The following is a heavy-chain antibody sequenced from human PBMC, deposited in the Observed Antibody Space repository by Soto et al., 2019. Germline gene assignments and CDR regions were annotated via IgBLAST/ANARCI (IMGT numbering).Heavy chain of an antibody. J-gene: IGHJ6*02. CDR3: AQDVKLRVSSVYYYYGMDV. D-gene: IGHD1-1*01. CDR2: ISYDGSSQ. V-gene: IGHV3-30*18. CDR1: GFTFSNYE. Sequence: QVQLVESGGGVVQPGRSLRLSCAASGFTFSNYEMHWVRQAPGKGLEWVAVISYDGSSQYYADSVKGRFTISRDNSKNTLNLQMNSLSTEDTAVYFCAQDVKLRVSSVYYYYGMDVWGLGTTVTVSS.